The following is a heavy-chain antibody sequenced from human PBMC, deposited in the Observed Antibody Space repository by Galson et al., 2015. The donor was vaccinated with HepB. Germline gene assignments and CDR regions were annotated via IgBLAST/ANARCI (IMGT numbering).Heavy chain of an antibody. CDR3: ARGGGYYDSSGYHIDAFDI. J-gene: IGHJ3*02. D-gene: IGHD3-22*01. CDR2: MNPKSVNT. Sequence: SVKVSCKASGYTFTSHDINWVRQATGQGLEWMGWMNPKSVNTGYAQKFKGRLTMTRNTSISTAYMELSSLTFEDTAVYFCARGGGYYDSSGYHIDAFDIWGQGTMVTVSS. CDR1: GYTFTSHD. V-gene: IGHV1-8*01.